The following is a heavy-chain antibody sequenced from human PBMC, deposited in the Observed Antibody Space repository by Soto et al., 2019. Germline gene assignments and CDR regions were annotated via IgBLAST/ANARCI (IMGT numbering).Heavy chain of an antibody. CDR1: GGSISSSTYY. D-gene: IGHD6-6*01. CDR2: IYYSGST. CDR3: ARTYSSSEIDY. Sequence: SETLSLTCTVSGGSISSSTYYWGWIRQPPGKGLEWIGSIYYSGSTYYNPSLMSRVTISVDTSRNQFSLKLSSVTVADTAVYYCARTYSSSEIDYWGQGTLVTVSS. J-gene: IGHJ4*02. V-gene: IGHV4-39*01.